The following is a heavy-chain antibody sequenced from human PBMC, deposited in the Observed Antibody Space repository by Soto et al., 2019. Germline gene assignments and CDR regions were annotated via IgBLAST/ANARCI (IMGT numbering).Heavy chain of an antibody. CDR3: ARQAYGDYVGYYCGMDV. V-gene: IGHV5-10-1*01. CDR2: IDPSDSYT. Sequence: GESIKISCKGSGYSFTSYWISWVRQMPGKGLEWMGRIDPSDSYTNYSPSFQGHVTISADKSISTAYLQWSSLKASDTAMYYCARQAYGDYVGYYCGMDVWCQGTTVIVSS. D-gene: IGHD4-17*01. CDR1: GYSFTSYW. J-gene: IGHJ6*02.